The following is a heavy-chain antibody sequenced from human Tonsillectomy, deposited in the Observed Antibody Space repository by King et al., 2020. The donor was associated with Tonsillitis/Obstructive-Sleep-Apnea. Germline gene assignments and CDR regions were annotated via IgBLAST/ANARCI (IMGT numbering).Heavy chain of an antibody. D-gene: IGHD4-17*01. CDR2: IKSKTDGGTT. Sequence: VQLVESGGGLVKPGGSLRLSCAASGFTFSNAWMNWVRQAPGKGLEWVGGIKSKTDGGTTDYAETVKGRFTISRDDSKNTLYLQMNSLKPEDTAVYYCTIMTTVTAWGQGTLVTVSS. CDR3: TIMTTVTA. CDR1: GFTFSNAW. V-gene: IGHV3-15*01. J-gene: IGHJ5*02.